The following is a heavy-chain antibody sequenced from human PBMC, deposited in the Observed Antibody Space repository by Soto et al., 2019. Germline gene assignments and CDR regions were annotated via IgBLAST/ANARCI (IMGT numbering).Heavy chain of an antibody. V-gene: IGHV3-23*01. CDR2: ISDTGDNT. Sequence: EVQLLESGGGLVQPGGSLRLSCAASGFTFSRSAMNWVRQAPGKGLEWVSLISDTGDNTYYADSVKGRFTIFRDNSKNTVYLLMNSLRADDTALYYCAPISYDFWGRYIDFDYWGQGTLVTVSS. CDR1: GFTFSRSA. J-gene: IGHJ4*02. CDR3: APISYDFWGRYIDFDY. D-gene: IGHD3-3*01.